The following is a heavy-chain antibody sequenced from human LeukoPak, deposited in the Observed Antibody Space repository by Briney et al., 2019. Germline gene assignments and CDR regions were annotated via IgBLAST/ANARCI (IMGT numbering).Heavy chain of an antibody. V-gene: IGHV3-7*01. J-gene: IGHJ4*02. Sequence: GGSLRLSCAASGFTFSSYGMHWVRQAPGKGLEWVGDINQGGSEKYYVDSVKGRFTISRDNAKNSLYLQINSPTVEDTAVYYCSNGYCSGDSCYWGQGTLVTVSS. CDR3: SNGYCSGDSCY. CDR2: INQGGSEK. D-gene: IGHD2-15*01. CDR1: GFTFSSYG.